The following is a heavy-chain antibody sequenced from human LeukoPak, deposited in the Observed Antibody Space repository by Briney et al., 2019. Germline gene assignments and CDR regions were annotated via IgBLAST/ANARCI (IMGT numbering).Heavy chain of an antibody. D-gene: IGHD6-19*01. Sequence: PGGSLRLSCTASGFTFGDYAMSWVRQAPGKGLEWVGFIRSTAYGGTTEYDASVKGRFTISRDDSKSIAYLQMNSLKTEDTAVYYCIRDAGIAVADADYWGQGTLVPVPS. CDR2: IRSTAYGGTT. CDR3: IRDAGIAVADADY. J-gene: IGHJ4*02. V-gene: IGHV3-49*04. CDR1: GFTFGDYA.